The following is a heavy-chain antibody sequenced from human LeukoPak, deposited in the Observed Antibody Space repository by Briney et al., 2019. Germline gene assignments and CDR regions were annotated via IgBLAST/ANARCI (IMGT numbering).Heavy chain of an antibody. J-gene: IGHJ4*02. Sequence: SETLSLTCTVSGGSISSYYWSWIRQPPGKGLEWIGYIYYSGSANYNPSLKSRVTISVDTSKNQFSLKLSSVTAADTAVYYCARDEYSSSSGFGYWGQGTLVTVSS. CDR2: IYYSGSA. CDR1: GGSISSYY. D-gene: IGHD6-6*01. V-gene: IGHV4-59*12. CDR3: ARDEYSSSSGFGY.